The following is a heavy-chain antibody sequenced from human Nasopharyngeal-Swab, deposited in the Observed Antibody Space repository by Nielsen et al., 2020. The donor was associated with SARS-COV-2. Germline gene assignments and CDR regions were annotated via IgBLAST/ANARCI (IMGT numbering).Heavy chain of an antibody. CDR3: ARVQQWPDYFFDY. CDR2: TYTSGST. D-gene: IGHD6-19*01. V-gene: IGHV4-61*02. J-gene: IGHJ4*02. CDR1: GGSISSGSYY. Sequence: SETLSLTCTVSGGSISSGSYYWSWIRQPAGKGLEWIGRTYTSGSTNYNPSLKSRVTISVYTSKNQFSLKLSSVTAADTAVYYCARVQQWPDYFFDYWGQGTLVTVSS.